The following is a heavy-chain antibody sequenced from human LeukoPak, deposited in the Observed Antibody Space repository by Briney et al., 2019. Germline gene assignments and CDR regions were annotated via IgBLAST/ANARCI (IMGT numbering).Heavy chain of an antibody. J-gene: IGHJ3*02. CDR3: ARMDYYGSGSYGGNDAFDI. CDR2: VEQDGSEK. CDR1: GFSFSVYW. V-gene: IGHV3-7*01. Sequence: PGGSLRLSCAASGFSFSVYWMTWVRQAPGKGLEWVAKVEQDGSEKYYVDSVKGRFTISRDNAKNSLYLQMNSLRAEDTAVYYCARMDYYGSGSYGGNDAFDIWGQGTMVTVSS. D-gene: IGHD3-10*01.